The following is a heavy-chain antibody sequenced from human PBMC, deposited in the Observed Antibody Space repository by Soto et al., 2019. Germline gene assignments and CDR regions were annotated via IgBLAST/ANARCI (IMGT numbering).Heavy chain of an antibody. CDR2: VHYSGNT. CDR3: AREIMAADHFDY. V-gene: IGHV4-30-4*01. Sequence: QIQLHESGPGLVKPSQTLSLTCTVSGGSIRSGDYYWSWIRQTPERGLEWCGYVHYSGNTFYNPSLKSRATISLDTSRNQFSLNLSSVTAADSAVYYCAREIMAADHFDYWGQGALVTVYS. J-gene: IGHJ4*02. CDR1: GGSIRSGDYY. D-gene: IGHD6-13*01.